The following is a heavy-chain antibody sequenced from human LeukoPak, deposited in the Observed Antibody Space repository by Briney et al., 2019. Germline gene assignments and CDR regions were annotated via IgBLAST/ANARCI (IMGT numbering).Heavy chain of an antibody. Sequence: PGGSLRLSCAASGFTFSSYSMNWVRQAPGKGLEWVSYFRSSSNTIYYADSVKGRFTISRDNSKNTLYLQMNSLRAEDTAVYYCAKGVAARQINCFDPWGQGTLVTVSS. CDR2: FRSSSNTI. D-gene: IGHD6-6*01. V-gene: IGHV3-48*01. CDR3: AKGVAARQINCFDP. CDR1: GFTFSSYS. J-gene: IGHJ5*02.